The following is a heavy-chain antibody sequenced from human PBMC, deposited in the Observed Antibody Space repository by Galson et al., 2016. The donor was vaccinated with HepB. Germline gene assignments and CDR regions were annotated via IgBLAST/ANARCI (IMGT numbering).Heavy chain of an antibody. CDR2: SYYSGST. J-gene: IGHJ4*02. Sequence: LSLTCIVSGDSIVNSGYYWGWIRQTPGKGLEWIGSSYYSGSTYYNASLRSRITISVDTSKNQFSLKLSSVTAADTALYSCARHSRHFDVVTGPSPGYFDFWGQGTLVTASS. D-gene: IGHD3-9*01. CDR3: ARHSRHFDVVTGPSPGYFDF. V-gene: IGHV4-39*01. CDR1: GDSIVNSGYY.